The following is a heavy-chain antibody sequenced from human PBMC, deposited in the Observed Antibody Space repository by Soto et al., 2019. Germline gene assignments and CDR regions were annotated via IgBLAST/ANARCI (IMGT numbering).Heavy chain of an antibody. V-gene: IGHV3-30*03. Sequence: PGGSLRLSCAASGFSFITYGMHWVLQAPCKGLEWVAFISNDGSNKYYADSVKGRFTISRDNSKNTLYLQMNSLRAEDTAVYYCARSGYSYGPFDYWGQGTLVTVSS. CDR2: ISNDGSNK. CDR1: GFSFITYG. D-gene: IGHD5-18*01. CDR3: ARSGYSYGPFDY. J-gene: IGHJ4*02.